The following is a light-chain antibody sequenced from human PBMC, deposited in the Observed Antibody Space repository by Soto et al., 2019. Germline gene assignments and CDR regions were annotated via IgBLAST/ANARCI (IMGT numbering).Light chain of an antibody. CDR3: QQYNNWPPWIT. V-gene: IGKV3-15*01. CDR2: DVS. J-gene: IGKJ5*01. Sequence: EIVMTQSPATLSVSPGDRATLSCRASQRVGSNLAWYQQKAGQAPRLLIYDVSTRATGVPVRFGGSGSGTEFTLTHSSLQSEDFAVYYCQQYNNWPPWITFGQGTRLEIK. CDR1: QRVGSN.